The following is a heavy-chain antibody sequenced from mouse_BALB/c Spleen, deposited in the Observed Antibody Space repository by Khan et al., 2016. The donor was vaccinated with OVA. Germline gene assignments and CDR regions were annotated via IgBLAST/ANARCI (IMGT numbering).Heavy chain of an antibody. CDR1: GYSITSDYA. D-gene: IGHD4-1*01. J-gene: IGHJ3*01. CDR3: AMGRTY. Sequence: VQLKESGPGLVKPSQSLSLTCTVTGYSITSDYAWNWIRQFPGNKLEWMGYISYSGRTSYNPSLKSRISVTRDTSKNLFFLQLNSVTTEDTATYYCAMGRTYWGQGTLVTVSA. CDR2: ISYSGRT. V-gene: IGHV3-2*02.